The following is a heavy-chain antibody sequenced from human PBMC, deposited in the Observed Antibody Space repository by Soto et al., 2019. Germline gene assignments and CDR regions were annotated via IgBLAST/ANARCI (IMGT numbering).Heavy chain of an antibody. CDR3: AKGRHGDIVARS. J-gene: IGHJ4*02. CDR2: ISYDGSNK. Sequence: GGSLGLSCVASGFTFSSYGMHGVRQVPGKGLEWVAVISYDGSNKYYADSVKGRFTISRDNSKNTLYLQMNSLRAEDTAVYYCAKGRHGDIVARSWGQGTLVTVSS. D-gene: IGHD5-12*01. CDR1: GFTFSSYG. V-gene: IGHV3-30*18.